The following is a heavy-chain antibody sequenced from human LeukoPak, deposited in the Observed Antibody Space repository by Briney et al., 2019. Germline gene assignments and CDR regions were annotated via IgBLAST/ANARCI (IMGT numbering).Heavy chain of an antibody. CDR3: ARDEKLRTGVWYFVY. CDR2: IGTSGSPI. D-gene: IGHD7-27*01. Sequence: KAGGSLRLSCAASGFTFSSYEMIWVRQAPGKGLEWVSYIGTSGSPIYYADSVKGRFTISRDNAKNSLYLQMNSLRDEDTAVYYCARDEKLRTGVWYFVYWGQGTLVTVSS. CDR1: GFTFSSYE. V-gene: IGHV3-48*03. J-gene: IGHJ4*02.